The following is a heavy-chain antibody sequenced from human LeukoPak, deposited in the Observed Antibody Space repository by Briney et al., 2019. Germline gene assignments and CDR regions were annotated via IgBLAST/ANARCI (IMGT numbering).Heavy chain of an antibody. D-gene: IGHD3-3*01. Sequence: SETLSLTCTVSGGPISSSSYYWGWIRQPPGKGLEWIGSIYYSGSTYYNPSLKSRVTISVDTSKNQFSLKLSSVTAADTAVYYCARLPILEWLLSIDYWGQGTLVTVSS. V-gene: IGHV4-39*01. CDR3: ARLPILEWLLSIDY. CDR1: GGPISSSSYY. J-gene: IGHJ4*02. CDR2: IYYSGST.